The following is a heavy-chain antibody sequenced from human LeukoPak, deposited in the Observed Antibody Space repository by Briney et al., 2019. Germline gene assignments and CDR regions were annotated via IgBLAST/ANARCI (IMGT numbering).Heavy chain of an antibody. CDR2: ISWNSGSI. Sequence: GGSLRLSCAASGFTFDDYAMHWVRQAPGKGLEWVSGISWNSGSIGYADPVKGRFTISRDNAKNSLYLQMNSLRAEDTALYYCAKDYYGSGSYTYFDYWGQGTLVTVSS. V-gene: IGHV3-9*01. CDR1: GFTFDDYA. CDR3: AKDYYGSGSYTYFDY. D-gene: IGHD3-10*01. J-gene: IGHJ4*02.